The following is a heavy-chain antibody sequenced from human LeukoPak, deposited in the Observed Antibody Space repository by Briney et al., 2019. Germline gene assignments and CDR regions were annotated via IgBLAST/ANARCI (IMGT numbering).Heavy chain of an antibody. J-gene: IGHJ4*02. Sequence: SETLSLTCTVSGGSISSGGYYWSWIRQHPGKGLEWLGYIYYSGSTYYNPSLKSRVTISVDTSKNQFSLKLSSVTAADTAVYYCARGSTEYDSSGYYEWGQGTLVTVSS. CDR2: IYYSGST. CDR3: ARGSTEYDSSGYYE. CDR1: GGSISSGGYY. D-gene: IGHD3-22*01. V-gene: IGHV4-31*03.